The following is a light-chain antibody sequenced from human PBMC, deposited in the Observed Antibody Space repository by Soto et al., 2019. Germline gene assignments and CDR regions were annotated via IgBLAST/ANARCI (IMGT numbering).Light chain of an antibody. V-gene: IGKV3-20*01. Sequence: EIVLTQSPGTLSLSPGERATLSCWASQSVRGNFLAWYQVKPGQAPRRVVYGASTRASGFPDRFSGSGSGTDFTLTISRLEPEDFAMYYCQVYNSSPWTFGQGTKVDIK. CDR2: GAS. J-gene: IGKJ1*01. CDR3: QVYNSSPWT. CDR1: QSVRGNF.